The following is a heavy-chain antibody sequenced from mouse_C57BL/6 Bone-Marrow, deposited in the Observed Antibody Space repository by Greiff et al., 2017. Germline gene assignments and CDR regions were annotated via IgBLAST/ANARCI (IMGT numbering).Heavy chain of an antibody. J-gene: IGHJ2*01. CDR3: ARGGLTSCDY. V-gene: IGHV1-81*01. D-gene: IGHD3-1*01. Sequence: QVQLQQSGAELVRPGASVKLSCKASGYTFTSYGMSWVKQRTGQGLEWIGELYPRSGNTYYNEKFKGQATLTADKSSSTAYMEHRSLTYEDAAVYCGARGGLTSCDYWGQGTTLTVSA. CDR1: GYTFTSYG. CDR2: LYPRSGNT.